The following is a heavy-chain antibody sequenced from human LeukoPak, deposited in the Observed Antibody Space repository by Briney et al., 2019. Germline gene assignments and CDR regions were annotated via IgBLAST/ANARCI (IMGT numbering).Heavy chain of an antibody. CDR3: ARGSRYFDWLSCDY. CDR2: INHSGST. V-gene: IGHV4-34*01. Sequence: KPSETLSLTCAVYGGSFSGYYWSWIRQPPGKGLEWIGEINHSGSTNYNPSLKSRVTISVDTSKNQFSLKLSSVTAADTAVYYCARGSRYFDWLSCDYWGQGTLVTVSP. D-gene: IGHD3-9*01. CDR1: GGSFSGYY. J-gene: IGHJ4*02.